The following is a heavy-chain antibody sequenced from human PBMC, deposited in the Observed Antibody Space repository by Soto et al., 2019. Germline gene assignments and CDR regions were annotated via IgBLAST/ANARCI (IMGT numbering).Heavy chain of an antibody. CDR1: GYSFTSYW. CDR3: ARDLPVMVRGVVRDYYYYGMDV. D-gene: IGHD3-10*01. CDR2: IYPGDSDT. V-gene: IGHV5-51*01. Sequence: EVQLVQSGAEVKKPGESLKISCKGSGYSFTSYWIGWVRQMPGKGLEWMGIIYPGDSDTRYSPSFQGQVTISADKSISTAYLQWSSLQASDTAMYYCARDLPVMVRGVVRDYYYYGMDVWGQGTTVTVSS. J-gene: IGHJ6*02.